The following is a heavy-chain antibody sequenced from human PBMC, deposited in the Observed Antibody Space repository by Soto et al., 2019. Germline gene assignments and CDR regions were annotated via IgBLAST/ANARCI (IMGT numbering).Heavy chain of an antibody. V-gene: IGHV3-30*18. CDR1: GFTFNNYG. CDR2: ISYDGSGK. D-gene: IGHD2-15*01. J-gene: IGHJ5*02. CDR3: AKDATLEYSFVTDPS. Sequence: GGSLRLSCAASGFTFNNYGMHWVRQAPGKGLEWVAVISYDGSGKHYADSVKGRFTISRDNSKNTLYLQMNSLRPEDTAVYYCAKDATLEYSFVTDPSWGQGTLVTVS.